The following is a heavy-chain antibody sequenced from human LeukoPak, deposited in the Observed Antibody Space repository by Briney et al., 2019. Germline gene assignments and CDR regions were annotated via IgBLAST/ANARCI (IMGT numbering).Heavy chain of an antibody. CDR2: ISSSSSYI. CDR3: ARYHVPGSYAAFDI. Sequence: GGSLRLSCAASGFTFSSYSMNWVRQAPGKGLEWVSSISSSSSYIYYADSVKGRFTISRDNAKNSLYLQMNSLRAKDTAVYYCARYHVPGSYAAFDIWGQGTMVTVSS. CDR1: GFTFSSYS. V-gene: IGHV3-21*01. D-gene: IGHD1-26*01. J-gene: IGHJ3*02.